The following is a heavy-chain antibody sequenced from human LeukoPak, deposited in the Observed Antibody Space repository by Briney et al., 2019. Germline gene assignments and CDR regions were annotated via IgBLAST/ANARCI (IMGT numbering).Heavy chain of an antibody. J-gene: IGHJ4*02. CDR2: IDEDATTI. CDR3: VRDLVFVWTPGDDFDF. V-gene: IGHV3-74*01. Sequence: PGGSLRLSCAASGFAFSAYWMHWVRQAPGKGLEWVARIDEDATTISYADSVKGRFILSRDNNKKSLYLQMNNLSAEDTAVYYCVRDLVFVWTPGDDFDFWGQGTLVIVSS. CDR1: GFAFSAYW. D-gene: IGHD3-16*01.